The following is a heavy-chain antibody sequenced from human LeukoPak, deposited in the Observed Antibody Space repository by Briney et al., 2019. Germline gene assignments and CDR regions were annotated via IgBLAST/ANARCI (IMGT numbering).Heavy chain of an antibody. Sequence: ASVKVSCKASGYTFTGYYMHWVRQAPGQGLERMGWINPNSGGTNYAQKFQDRVTMTRDTSISTAYMGLSRLRSDDTAVYYCARISGDYYYFDYWGQGTLVTVSS. CDR1: GYTFTGYY. CDR3: ARISGDYYYFDY. V-gene: IGHV1-2*02. CDR2: INPNSGGT. J-gene: IGHJ4*02. D-gene: IGHD1-26*01.